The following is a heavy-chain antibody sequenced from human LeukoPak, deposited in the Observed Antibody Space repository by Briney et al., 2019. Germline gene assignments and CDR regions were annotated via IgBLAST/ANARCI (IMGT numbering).Heavy chain of an antibody. CDR3: VREKFIGSGFDY. CDR2: IKQDGSEK. V-gene: IGHV3-7*01. Sequence: GGSLRLSCAASGFNLRVYWMTWVRQAPGKGLEWVANIKQDGSEKYYVDSVRDRFTISRDNAKNSLFLQMKSLRAEDTAVYYCVREKFIGSGFDYWGQGTLVTVSS. CDR1: GFNLRVYW. D-gene: IGHD6-19*01. J-gene: IGHJ4*02.